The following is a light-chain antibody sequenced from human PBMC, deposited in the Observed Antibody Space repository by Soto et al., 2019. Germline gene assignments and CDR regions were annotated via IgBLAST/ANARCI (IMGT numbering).Light chain of an antibody. Sequence: EIVLTQSPATLSLSPGERATLSCRASQSVGSYLAWFQQKPGQAPRLLIYDASNRATGIPARFSGSGSGTDFTLTISSIEPEDFAVYYCQQRSNWPPGVTFGPGTKVDIK. CDR3: QQRSNWPPGVT. J-gene: IGKJ3*01. V-gene: IGKV3-11*01. CDR2: DAS. CDR1: QSVGSY.